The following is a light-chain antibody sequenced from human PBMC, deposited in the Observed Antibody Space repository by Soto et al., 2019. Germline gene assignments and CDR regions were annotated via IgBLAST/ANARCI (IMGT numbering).Light chain of an antibody. Sequence: PSTLSAYVGDRVTFTCRASQSISTWLAWYQQKPGKAPKLLIYDASGLQSDVPSRFSGSGSGTEFTLTISALQTDDFASYYCQQYMNYATFGQGTKVDI. V-gene: IGKV1-5*01. CDR2: DAS. CDR1: QSISTW. CDR3: QQYMNYAT. J-gene: IGKJ1*01.